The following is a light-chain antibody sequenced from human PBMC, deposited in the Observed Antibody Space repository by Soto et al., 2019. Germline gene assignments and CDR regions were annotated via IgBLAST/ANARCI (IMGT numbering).Light chain of an antibody. CDR3: LQYHSYSGT. V-gene: IGKV1-5*01. J-gene: IGKJ1*01. CDR2: DVS. CDR1: QSITTW. Sequence: DIQLTQSPSFMSAYVGDSVTITCRASQSITTWLAWYQQRPGKAPKLLIYDVSSLQSGVPSRFSGSGSGTEFTLTISSLQPDDFATYYCLQYHSYSGTFGQGTKVDTK.